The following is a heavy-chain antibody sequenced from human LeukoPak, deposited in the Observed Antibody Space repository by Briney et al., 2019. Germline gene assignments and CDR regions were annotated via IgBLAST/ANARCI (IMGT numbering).Heavy chain of an antibody. CDR3: ARAGYYDSSGYYYFDY. Sequence: GASVKVSCKASGYTFTSYSFSWVRQAPGQGLEWMGWISAYNGNTNYAQKLQGRVTMTTDTSTSTAYMELRSLRSDDTAVYYCARAGYYDSSGYYYFDYWGQGTLVTVSS. CDR1: GYTFTSYS. J-gene: IGHJ4*02. V-gene: IGHV1-18*01. CDR2: ISAYNGNT. D-gene: IGHD3-22*01.